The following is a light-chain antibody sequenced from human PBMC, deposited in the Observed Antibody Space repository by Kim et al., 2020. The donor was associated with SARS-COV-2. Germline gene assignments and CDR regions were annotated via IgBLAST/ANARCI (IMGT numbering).Light chain of an antibody. V-gene: IGKV3D-15*01. CDR1: QSVSSN. CDR2: GVS. Sequence: SVSPGESATLSCRASQSVSSNLAWYQQKPGQAPRLLINGVSTRATGISARFSGSGSGTEFTLTISSLQSEDFAVYYCQQYNNWPFTFGQGTKLEI. CDR3: QQYNNWPFT. J-gene: IGKJ2*01.